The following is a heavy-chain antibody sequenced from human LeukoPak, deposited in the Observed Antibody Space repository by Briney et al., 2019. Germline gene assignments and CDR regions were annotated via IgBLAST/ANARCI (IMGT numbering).Heavy chain of an antibody. CDR3: ARDAYSNGWSFDY. D-gene: IGHD6-19*01. CDR2: IYPGDSDT. CDR1: GYSFTSYW. Sequence: GESLKISCKGSGYSFTSYWIAWVRQMPGKGLEWMGIIYPGDSDTTYSPSFQGQVTISVDKSINTAYLQWSSLKASDSAMYYCARDAYSNGWSFDYWGQGTLVTVSS. J-gene: IGHJ4*02. V-gene: IGHV5-51*01.